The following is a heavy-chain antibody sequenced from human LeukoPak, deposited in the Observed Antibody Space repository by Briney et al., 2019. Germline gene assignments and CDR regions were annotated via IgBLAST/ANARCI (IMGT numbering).Heavy chain of an antibody. Sequence: GGSLRLSCAASGFTFSGYEMNWVRQAPGKGLVWVSYISSSGSTIYYADSVKGRFTISRDNAKNSLYLQMNSLRAEDTAVYYCARESSYYDILTGYYLWDYWGQGTLVTVSS. CDR2: ISSSGSTI. D-gene: IGHD3-9*01. J-gene: IGHJ4*02. V-gene: IGHV3-48*03. CDR1: GFTFSGYE. CDR3: ARESSYYDILTGYYLWDY.